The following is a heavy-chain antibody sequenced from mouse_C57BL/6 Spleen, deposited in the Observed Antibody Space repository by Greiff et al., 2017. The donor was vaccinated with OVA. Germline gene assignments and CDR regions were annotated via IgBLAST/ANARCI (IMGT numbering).Heavy chain of an antibody. CDR2: IDPEDGDT. D-gene: IGHD1-1*01. Sequence: VQLQQPGAELVRPGASVKLSCTASGFNIKDYYMHWVKQRPEQGLEWIGRIDPEDGDTEYAPKFQGKATMTADTSSNTAYLQLSSLTSEDTAVYYCTTGYYYGSSSYYAMDYWGQGTSVTVSS. CDR3: TTGYYYGSSSYYAMDY. V-gene: IGHV14-1*01. CDR1: GFNIKDYY. J-gene: IGHJ4*01.